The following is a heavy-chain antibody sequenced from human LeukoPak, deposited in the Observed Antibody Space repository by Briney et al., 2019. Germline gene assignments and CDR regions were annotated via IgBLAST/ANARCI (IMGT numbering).Heavy chain of an antibody. V-gene: IGHV4-61*01. CDR2: IYYSGST. CDR3: ARGAGDSSSWYHYYYYMDV. J-gene: IGHJ6*03. CDR1: GGSISSGSYY. Sequence: SETLSLTCTVSGGSISSGSYYWSWIRQPPGKGLEWIGYIYYSGSTNYNPSLKSRVTISVDTSKNQFSLKLSSVTAADTAVYYCARGAGDSSSWYHYYYYMDVWGKGTTVTVSS. D-gene: IGHD6-13*01.